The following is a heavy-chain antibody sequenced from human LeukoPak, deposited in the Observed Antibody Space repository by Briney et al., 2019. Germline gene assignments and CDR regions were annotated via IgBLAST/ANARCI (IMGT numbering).Heavy chain of an antibody. J-gene: IGHJ5*02. CDR2: FDPEDGET. D-gene: IGHD6-19*01. CDR1: GYTLTELS. V-gene: IGHV1-24*01. CDR3: ARGLQWLGFDP. Sequence: ASVKVSCKVSGYTLTELSMHWVRQAPGKGLEWMGGFDPEDGETIYAQKFQGRVTMTRNTSISTAYMELSSLRSEDTAVYYCARGLQWLGFDPWGQGTLVTVSS.